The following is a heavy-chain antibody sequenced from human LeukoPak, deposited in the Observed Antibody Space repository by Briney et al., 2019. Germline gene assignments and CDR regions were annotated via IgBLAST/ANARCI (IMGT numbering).Heavy chain of an antibody. CDR3: ARDRDSGSISWYFLFDY. D-gene: IGHD2-2*01. Sequence: PPQSLRLSCEASGSWFSSYWISWVRQAPGKWRGWLANIKQDGREDYYVDYVKGRFAISRDNAKNSLYLQMNSLRAEDTAVYSCARDRDSGSISWYFLFDYWGQGSLVTVSS. CDR1: GSWFSSYW. V-gene: IGHV3-7*01. J-gene: IGHJ4*02. CDR2: IKQDGRED.